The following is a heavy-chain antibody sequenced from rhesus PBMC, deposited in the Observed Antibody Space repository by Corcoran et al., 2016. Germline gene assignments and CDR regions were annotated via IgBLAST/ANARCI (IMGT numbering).Heavy chain of an antibody. Sequence: QLQLQESGPGLVKPSETLSLTCAVSGGSISGYSWSWIRQPPGKVLEWIGNIDGNIAGTNYNPSLKSRVTISKDTSKNQCSLKLRSVTAADTAVYYCARLRQYYFDYWGQGVLVTVSS. D-gene: IGHD6-25*01. V-gene: IGHV4-81*01. CDR2: IDGNIAGT. CDR1: GGSISGYS. CDR3: ARLRQYYFDY. J-gene: IGHJ4*01.